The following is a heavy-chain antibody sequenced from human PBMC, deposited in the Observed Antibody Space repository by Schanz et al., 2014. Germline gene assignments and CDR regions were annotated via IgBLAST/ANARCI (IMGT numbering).Heavy chain of an antibody. CDR1: GFTFSIYA. D-gene: IGHD1-26*01. V-gene: IGHV3-64*04. Sequence: VQLVESGGDLVQPGGSLRLSCSASGFTFSIYAMHWVRQAPGKGLEYVSAISHDGYSTYYADSVKGRFTISRDNTKNSLFLQLNSLRADDTAVYYCARNRGSGGQNWYFDLWGRGTLVTVSS. CDR3: ARNRGSGGQNWYFDL. CDR2: ISHDGYST. J-gene: IGHJ2*01.